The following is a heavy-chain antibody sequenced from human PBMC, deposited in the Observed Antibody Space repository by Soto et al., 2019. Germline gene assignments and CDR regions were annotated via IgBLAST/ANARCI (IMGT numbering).Heavy chain of an antibody. CDR3: ARGRVVTHFDY. Sequence: QVQLVQSVAEEKKPGASVKVSCKASGYNFTSYAMHRVRQAPGQRLEWMGWINAGNVNTKYSQKFQGRVTITRDTPAGPANMELSSLRSEDPAVDYCARGRVVTHFDYGGQGTLVTVSP. CDR2: INAGNVNT. V-gene: IGHV1-3*05. CDR1: GYNFTSYA. J-gene: IGHJ4*02. D-gene: IGHD2-15*01.